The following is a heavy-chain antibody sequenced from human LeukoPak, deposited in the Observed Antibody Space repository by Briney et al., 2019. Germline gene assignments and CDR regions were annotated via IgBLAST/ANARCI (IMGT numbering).Heavy chain of an antibody. CDR2: IYYSGST. CDR1: GGSISSNY. V-gene: IGHV4-59*01. CDR3: ARGADSSGYYSIFYFDY. J-gene: IGHJ4*02. Sequence: SETLSLTCSVSGGSISSNYWSWIRQPPGKGLEWIGYIYYSGSTNYNPSLKSRVTISVDTSKNQFSLKLSSVTAADTAVYYCARGADSSGYYSIFYFDYWGQGTLVTVSS. D-gene: IGHD3-22*01.